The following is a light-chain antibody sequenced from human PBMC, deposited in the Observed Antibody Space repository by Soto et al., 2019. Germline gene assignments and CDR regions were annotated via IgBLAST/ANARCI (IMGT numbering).Light chain of an antibody. Sequence: QSVLTQTPSVSAAPGQKVTITCSGSSSNIGNNYVFWYQQLPGTAPKLLIYDNDKRPSGIPDRFSGSKSGTSATLGITGLQTEDEADYYCATWDRSLSVGVFGGGTKVTVL. V-gene: IGLV1-51*01. CDR2: DND. CDR1: SSNIGNNY. CDR3: ATWDRSLSVGV. J-gene: IGLJ2*01.